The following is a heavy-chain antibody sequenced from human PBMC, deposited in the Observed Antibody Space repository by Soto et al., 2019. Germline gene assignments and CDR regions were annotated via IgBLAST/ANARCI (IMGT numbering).Heavy chain of an antibody. V-gene: IGHV1-69*13. CDR1: GGTFSSYA. Sequence: ASVKVSCKASGGTFSSYAISWVRQAPGQGLEWMGGIIPIFGTANYAQKFQGRVTITADESTSTAYMELSSLRSEDTAVYYCARNSGYSYGDFDYWGQGTLVNVSS. CDR3: ARNSGYSYGDFDY. J-gene: IGHJ4*02. CDR2: IIPIFGTA. D-gene: IGHD5-18*01.